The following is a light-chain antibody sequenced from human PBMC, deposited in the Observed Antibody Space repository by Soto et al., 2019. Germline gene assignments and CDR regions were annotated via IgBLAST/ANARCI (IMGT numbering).Light chain of an antibody. Sequence: DLQMTQSPSSLSASVGDTVTIACRASQGISNYVAWYQQKPGKVPTLLIYAASTLQSGVPSRFSGSGSGTDFTLTISSLQPEDVATYYCQKYNSVPRTFGQGTKVEIK. V-gene: IGKV1-27*01. CDR1: QGISNY. J-gene: IGKJ1*01. CDR3: QKYNSVPRT. CDR2: AAS.